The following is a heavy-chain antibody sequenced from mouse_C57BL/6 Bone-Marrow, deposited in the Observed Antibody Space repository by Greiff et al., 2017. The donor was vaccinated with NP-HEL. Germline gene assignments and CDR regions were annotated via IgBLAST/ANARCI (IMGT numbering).Heavy chain of an antibody. CDR1: GYTFTSYD. J-gene: IGHJ3*01. Sequence: QVQLQQSGPELVKPGASVKLSCKVSGYTFTSYDINWVKQRPGQGLEWIGWSYPRDGSTKYNEKFKGKATLTVDTSSSTAYMELHSLTSEDSAVYFCAILYYGSSPFAYWGQGTLVTVSA. V-gene: IGHV1-85*01. CDR2: SYPRDGST. CDR3: AILYYGSSPFAY. D-gene: IGHD1-1*01.